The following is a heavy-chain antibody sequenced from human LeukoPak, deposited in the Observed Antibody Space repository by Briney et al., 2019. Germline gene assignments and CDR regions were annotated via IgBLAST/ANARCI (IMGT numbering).Heavy chain of an antibody. CDR3: ARGEYSSSFGMDV. CDR1: GFTVSSNY. V-gene: IGHV3-53*05. J-gene: IGHJ6*02. Sequence: PGGSLRLSCAASGFTVSSNYMSWVRQAPGKGLEWVSVIYSGGSTYYADSVKGRFTISRDNSKNTLYLQMNGLRAEDTAVYYCARGEYSSSFGMDVWGQGTTVTVSS. CDR2: IYSGGST. D-gene: IGHD6-6*01.